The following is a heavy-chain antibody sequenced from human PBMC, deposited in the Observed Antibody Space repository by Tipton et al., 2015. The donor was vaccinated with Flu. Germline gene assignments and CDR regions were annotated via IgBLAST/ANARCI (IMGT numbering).Heavy chain of an antibody. V-gene: IGHV4-61*02. D-gene: IGHD2-21*01. CDR1: GGSISSGSYY. Sequence: TLSLTCSVSGGSISSGSYYWSWIRQPAGKGLEWIGRIYTSGSTNYNPSLKSRVTISVDTSKNQFSLKLSSVTAADTAVYYCARDYGGHIYYWGQGTLVTVSS. CDR3: ARDYGGHIYY. CDR2: IYTSGST. J-gene: IGHJ4*02.